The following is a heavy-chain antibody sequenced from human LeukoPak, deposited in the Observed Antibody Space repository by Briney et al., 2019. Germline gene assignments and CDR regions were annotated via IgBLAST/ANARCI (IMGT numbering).Heavy chain of an antibody. J-gene: IGHJ4*02. V-gene: IGHV3-48*03. CDR1: GFTFSSYE. Sequence: GGSLRLSCAASGFTFSSYEMNWVRQAPGKGLEWVSYISSSGSTIYYADSVKGRFTISRDNAKNSLYLQMNSLRAEDTAVYYCARDPVLGYCSGGSCYSRPYYFDYWGQGTLVTASS. CDR2: ISSSGSTI. CDR3: ARDPVLGYCSGGSCYSRPYYFDY. D-gene: IGHD2-15*01.